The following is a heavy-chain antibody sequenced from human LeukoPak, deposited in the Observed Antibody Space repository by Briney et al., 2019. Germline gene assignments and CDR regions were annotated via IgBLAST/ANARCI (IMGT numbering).Heavy chain of an antibody. CDR2: IKQDGSEH. Sequence: GGSLRLSCAASGFTFSSYWMNWVRQAPGKGLEWVASIKQDGSEHYYVDSVKGRFTISRDNAKNSLYLQMNSLRAEDTAVYYCARDVYGDYANDYWGQGTLATVSS. CDR1: GFTFSSYW. V-gene: IGHV3-7*01. CDR3: ARDVYGDYANDY. D-gene: IGHD4-17*01. J-gene: IGHJ4*02.